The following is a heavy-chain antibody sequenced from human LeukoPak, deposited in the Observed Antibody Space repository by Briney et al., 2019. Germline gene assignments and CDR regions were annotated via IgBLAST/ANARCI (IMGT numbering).Heavy chain of an antibody. Sequence: KASETLSLTCSVSGGSISSSSFYWSWIRQPAGKGLEWIGRIYTSGSTNYNPSLKSRVTMSVDTSKNQFSLKLSSVTAADTAVYYCARDVVAAPGTWDYWGQGTLVTVSS. D-gene: IGHD6-13*01. V-gene: IGHV4-61*02. CDR1: GGSISSSSFY. CDR2: IYTSGST. CDR3: ARDVVAAPGTWDY. J-gene: IGHJ4*02.